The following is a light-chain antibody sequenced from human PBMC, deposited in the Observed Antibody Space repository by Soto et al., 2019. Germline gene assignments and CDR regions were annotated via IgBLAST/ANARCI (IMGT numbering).Light chain of an antibody. V-gene: IGKV1-5*01. J-gene: IGKJ1*01. CDR3: QHYGGMWT. CDR2: DAS. Sequence: DIQMTQSPSTLSASVGDRVTITCRASQGISNRLAWYQQKPGKAPKVLIYDASSLESGVPSRFSGSGSGTEFALTISSLQPDDFATYWCQHYGGMWTFGQGTKVEFK. CDR1: QGISNR.